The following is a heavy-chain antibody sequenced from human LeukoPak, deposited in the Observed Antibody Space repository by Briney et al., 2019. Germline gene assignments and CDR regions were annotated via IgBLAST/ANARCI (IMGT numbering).Heavy chain of an antibody. CDR2: INPNSGGT. V-gene: IGHV1-2*02. J-gene: IGHJ4*02. D-gene: IGHD6-13*01. CDR3: AGIAAAPPYYFDY. Sequence: ASVKVSCKASGYTFTGYYMHWVRQAPGQGLEWMGWINPNSGGTNYAQKFQGRVTMTRDTSISTAYMELSRLRSDDTAVYYCAGIAAAPPYYFDYWGQGTLVTVSS. CDR1: GYTFTGYY.